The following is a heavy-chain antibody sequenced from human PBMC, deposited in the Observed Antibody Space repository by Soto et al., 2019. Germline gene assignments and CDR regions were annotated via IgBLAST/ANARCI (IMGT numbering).Heavy chain of an antibody. CDR1: EFTFSSYS. CDR2: ISSSSSTT. D-gene: IGHD3-10*01. CDR3: ARQRGEYYFDD. J-gene: IGHJ4*02. V-gene: IGHV3-48*02. Sequence: EGQLVEFGGGLVQPGGSLRLSCAASEFTFSSYSMSWVRQAPGKGLEWVSYISSSSSTTYYADSVKGRFTISRDNAKNSQYLQMNSLRDEDTAVYYCARQRGEYYFDDRGQGTLVTVSS.